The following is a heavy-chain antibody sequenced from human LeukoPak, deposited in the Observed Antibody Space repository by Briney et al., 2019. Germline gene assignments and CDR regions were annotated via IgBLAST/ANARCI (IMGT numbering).Heavy chain of an antibody. Sequence: PSETLSLTCTVSGGSISSYYWSWIRQSPGKGLEWIGYIYYSGSTNYNPSLKSRVTISVDTSKNQFSLKLSSVTAADTAVYYCARSPFLVVVEDAFDIWGQGTMVTVSS. D-gene: IGHD2-21*01. J-gene: IGHJ3*02. V-gene: IGHV4-59*08. CDR2: IYYSGST. CDR3: ARSPFLVVVEDAFDI. CDR1: GGSISSYY.